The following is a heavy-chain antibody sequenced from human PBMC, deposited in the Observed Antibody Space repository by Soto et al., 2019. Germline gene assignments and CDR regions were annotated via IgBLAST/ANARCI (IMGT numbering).Heavy chain of an antibody. CDR2: FYPGDSNI. V-gene: IGHV5-51*01. D-gene: IGHD2-15*01. Sequence: GESLKISCRGSGYTFTTYWIGWVRPMPGRGLEWMGMFYPGDSNIKYSPSFQGQVTISADKSISTAYLQWSSLKASDTAMYYCTRSRGYCSANSCLDFDYWGQGTLVTVSS. J-gene: IGHJ4*02. CDR3: TRSRGYCSANSCLDFDY. CDR1: GYTFTTYW.